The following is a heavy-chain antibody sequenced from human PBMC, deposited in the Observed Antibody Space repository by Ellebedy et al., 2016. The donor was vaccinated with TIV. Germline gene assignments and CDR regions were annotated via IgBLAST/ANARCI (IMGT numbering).Heavy chain of an antibody. J-gene: IGHJ4*02. D-gene: IGHD1-26*01. V-gene: IGHV1-24*01. Sequence: ASVKVSXKVSGYTLTELSMHWVRQAPGKGLEWMGGFDPEDGETIYAQKFQGRVTMTEDTSTDTAYMELSSLRSEDTAVYYCATDPIVGATIGFDYWGQGTLVTVSS. CDR3: ATDPIVGATIGFDY. CDR1: GYTLTELS. CDR2: FDPEDGET.